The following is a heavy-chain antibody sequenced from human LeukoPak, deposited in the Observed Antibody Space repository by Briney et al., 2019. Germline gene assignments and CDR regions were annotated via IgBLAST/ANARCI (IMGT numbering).Heavy chain of an antibody. CDR3: ARGSQSLGYCSGGSCRAKIFDY. V-gene: IGHV3-33*01. CDR2: IWYDGSNK. J-gene: IGHJ4*02. D-gene: IGHD2-15*01. Sequence: GRSLRLSCAASGFTFSSYGMHWVRQAPGKGLEWVAAIWYDGSNKFYADSVKGRFTISRDNSKNTLHLQMNSLRAEDTAVYYCARGSQSLGYCSGGSCRAKIFDYWGQGTLVTVSS. CDR1: GFTFSSYG.